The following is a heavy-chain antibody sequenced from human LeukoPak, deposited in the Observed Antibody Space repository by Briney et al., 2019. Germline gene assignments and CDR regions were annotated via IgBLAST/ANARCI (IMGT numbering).Heavy chain of an antibody. CDR3: ASGSRPRNNANFVRRYYYYYYMDV. CDR1: GFTFSDYY. Sequence: GGSLRLSCAASGFTFSDYYMSWIRQAPGKGLEWVSYISSSGSTIYYADSVKGRFTISRDNAKNSLYLQMNSLRAEDTAVYYCASGSRPRNNANFVRRYYYYYYMDVWGKGTTVTISS. V-gene: IGHV3-11*01. CDR2: ISSSGSTI. J-gene: IGHJ6*03. D-gene: IGHD3-10*02.